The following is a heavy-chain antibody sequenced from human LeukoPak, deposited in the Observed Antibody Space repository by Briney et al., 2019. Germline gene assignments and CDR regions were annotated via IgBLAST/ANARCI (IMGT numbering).Heavy chain of an antibody. J-gene: IGHJ5*02. V-gene: IGHV4-30-4*01. Sequence: SETLSLTCTVSGASISSGDYHWNWIRQPPGKGLEWVGFIHDSGSTYYNPSLKSRASISRDMSKNQLSLMLSSVTAADAAVYYCARGFGAANYYYGWCDPWGQGTLVSVSS. CDR3: ARGFGAANYYYGWCDP. CDR2: IHDSGST. D-gene: IGHD3-10*01. CDR1: GASISSGDYH.